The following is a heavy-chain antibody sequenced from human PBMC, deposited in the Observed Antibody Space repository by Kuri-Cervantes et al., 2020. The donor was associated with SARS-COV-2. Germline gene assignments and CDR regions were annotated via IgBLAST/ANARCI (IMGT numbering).Heavy chain of an antibody. D-gene: IGHD6-6*01. V-gene: IGHV3-64*04. J-gene: IGHJ3*02. CDR3: AKEGGSSPATGAFDI. CDR1: GFTFSSYA. CDR2: ISTNGGST. Sequence: GESLKISCAASGFTFSSYAMHWVRQAPGKGLEYVSAISTNGGSTYYADSVKGRFTISRDNSKNTLYLQMNSLRAEDTAVYYCAKEGGSSPATGAFDIWGQGTMVTVSS.